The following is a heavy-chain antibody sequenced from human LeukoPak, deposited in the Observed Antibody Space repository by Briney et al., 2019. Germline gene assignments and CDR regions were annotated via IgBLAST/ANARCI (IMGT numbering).Heavy chain of an antibody. V-gene: IGHV3-21*01. CDR3: ARALSYSYGSMDF. Sequence: GGSLRLSCAASGFTFSSYSMNWVRQAPGKGLEWVSSISSGSKYIYNAGSVKGRFTISRDNAKNSLYLQMNSLRVEDTAVYYCARALSYSYGSMDFWGQGTLVIVSS. CDR2: ISSGSKYI. J-gene: IGHJ4*02. D-gene: IGHD5-18*01. CDR1: GFTFSSYS.